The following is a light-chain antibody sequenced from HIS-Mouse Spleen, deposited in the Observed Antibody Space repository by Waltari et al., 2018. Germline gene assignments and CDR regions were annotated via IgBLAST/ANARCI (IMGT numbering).Light chain of an antibody. Sequence: QSALTQPASVSGSPGQSITISCPGTRRDVGGYNYVSWYQQHPGKAPKLMIYDVSNRPSGVSNRFSGSKSGNTASLTISGLQAEDEADYYCSSYTSSSFNVVFGGGTKLTVL. V-gene: IGLV2-14*03. CDR2: DVS. CDR3: SSYTSSSFNVV. J-gene: IGLJ2*01. CDR1: RRDVGGYNY.